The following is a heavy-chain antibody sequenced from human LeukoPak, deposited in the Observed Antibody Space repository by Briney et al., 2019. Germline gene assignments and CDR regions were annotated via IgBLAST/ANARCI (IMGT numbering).Heavy chain of an antibody. Sequence: ASVKVSCKASGYTFTSNHIHWVRQAPGQGLEWMGIINPSGRSTSYAHKFQGRVTMTSDTSTSTVYMELSSLRSEDTAVYYCAKEQGQVPGPLVVAGTYYFDYWGQGTLVTVSS. V-gene: IGHV1-46*01. D-gene: IGHD2-15*01. CDR2: INPSGRST. J-gene: IGHJ4*02. CDR1: GYTFTSNH. CDR3: AKEQGQVPGPLVVAGTYYFDY.